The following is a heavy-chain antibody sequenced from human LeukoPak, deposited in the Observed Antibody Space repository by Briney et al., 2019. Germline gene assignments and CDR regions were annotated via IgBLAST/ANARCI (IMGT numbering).Heavy chain of an antibody. Sequence: GSSVKVSCKASGGTFSSYAISWVRQAPGQGLEWMGGIIPIFGTANYAQKFQGRVTITTDESTSTAYMELSSLRSDDTAVYYCARDRCSGGSCYSGPIDYWGQGTLVTVSS. CDR2: IIPIFGTA. D-gene: IGHD2-15*01. CDR3: ARDRCSGGSCYSGPIDY. V-gene: IGHV1-69*05. CDR1: GGTFSSYA. J-gene: IGHJ4*02.